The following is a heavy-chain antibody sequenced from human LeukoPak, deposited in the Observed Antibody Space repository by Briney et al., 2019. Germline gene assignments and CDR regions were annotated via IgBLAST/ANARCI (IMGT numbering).Heavy chain of an antibody. D-gene: IGHD3-10*01. CDR1: GFTFSSYW. Sequence: GGSLRLSCAASGFTFSSYWMTWVRQAPGKGLEWVANIKQDGSEKYYVDPVKGRFTISRDNAKNSLYLQMNSLSAEDTAVYYCARGFRALDYWGQGTLVTVSS. CDR2: IKQDGSEK. J-gene: IGHJ4*02. CDR3: ARGFRALDY. V-gene: IGHV3-7*01.